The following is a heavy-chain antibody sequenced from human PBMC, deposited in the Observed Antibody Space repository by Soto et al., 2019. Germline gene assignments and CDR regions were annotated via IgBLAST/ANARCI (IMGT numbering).Heavy chain of an antibody. CDR2: INSDGSST. CDR1: GFTFSSYW. D-gene: IGHD2-8*01. Sequence: EVQLVESGGGLVQPGGSLRLSCAASGFTFSSYWMHWVRQAPGRGLVWVSRINSDGSSTNYADSVKGRFTISRDNAKDTLYLQMNSLRAEDTAVYYCARDPEVYANLYYYYYMDVWGKGTTVTVSS. V-gene: IGHV3-74*01. J-gene: IGHJ6*03. CDR3: ARDPEVYANLYYYYYMDV.